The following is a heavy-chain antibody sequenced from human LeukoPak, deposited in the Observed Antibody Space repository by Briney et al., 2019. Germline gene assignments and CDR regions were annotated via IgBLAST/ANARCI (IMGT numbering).Heavy chain of an antibody. J-gene: IGHJ4*02. CDR1: GITFKNYG. D-gene: IGHD2/OR15-2a*01. CDR3: ALGEFCNAKDCFPRASDF. V-gene: IGHV3-30*02. CDR2: IRSDGTKK. Sequence: GGSLRLSCVSSGITFKNYGMHWVRQGPGKGLEWVAFIRSDGTKKDYCDSVRGRFTISRDNSNNMLYLQMNSLGADDTAVYYCALGEFCNAKDCFPRASDFWGQGTLVTVFS.